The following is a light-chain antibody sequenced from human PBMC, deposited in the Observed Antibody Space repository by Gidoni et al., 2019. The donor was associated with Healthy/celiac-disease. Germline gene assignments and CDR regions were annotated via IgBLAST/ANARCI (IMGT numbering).Light chain of an antibody. CDR2: KAS. Sequence: DIQMTQSPSTLSASVGDRVTITCRASQSISSWLAWYQQKPGKAPKLLIYKASSLESGVPSRFSGSVSGTEFTLTISSLQPDDFATYYCQQYNSYSRPYTFGQGTKLEIK. J-gene: IGKJ2*01. CDR1: QSISSW. CDR3: QQYNSYSRPYT. V-gene: IGKV1-5*03.